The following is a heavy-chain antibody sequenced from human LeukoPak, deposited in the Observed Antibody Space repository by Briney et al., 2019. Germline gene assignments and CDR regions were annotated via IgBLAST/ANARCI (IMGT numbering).Heavy chain of an antibody. D-gene: IGHD3-10*01. CDR3: ARVGRGVYGMDV. J-gene: IGHJ6*02. CDR1: GFTFSSYA. V-gene: IGHV3-48*02. Sequence: AGGSLRLSCAASGFTFSSYAMIWVRQAPGKGLEWVSYIINSGGTIYYTDSVQGRFTISRDNARNSLFLQMNSLRDEDTAVYYCARVGRGVYGMDVWGQGTTVTVSS. CDR2: IINSGGTI.